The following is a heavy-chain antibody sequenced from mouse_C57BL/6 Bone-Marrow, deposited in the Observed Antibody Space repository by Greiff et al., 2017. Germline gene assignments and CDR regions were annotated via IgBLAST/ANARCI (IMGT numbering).Heavy chain of an antibody. Sequence: QVQLQQPGAELVKPGASVKMSCKASGYTFTSYWITWVKQRPGQGLEWIGVIHPGSGSTNYNEKFKSKATLTVDTSSSTAYMQLSSLTSEDSAVYYCARRRGYDNYCFDYWGQGTTLTVSS. D-gene: IGHD2-10*02. CDR2: IHPGSGST. CDR3: ARRRGYDNYCFDY. CDR1: GYTFTSYW. V-gene: IGHV1-55*01. J-gene: IGHJ2*01.